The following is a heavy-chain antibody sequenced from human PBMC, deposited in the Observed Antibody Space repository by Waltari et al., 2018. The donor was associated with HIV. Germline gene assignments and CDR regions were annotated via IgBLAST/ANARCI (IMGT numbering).Heavy chain of an antibody. CDR3: ARRGDYVWGSYRYIHYGMDV. D-gene: IGHD3-16*02. Sequence: EVQLVQSGAEVKKPGESLTIPCKGSGYSFTRYWIGWVGPMPGKGLGWMGIIYPGDSDTRYSPSFQGQVTISADKSISTAYLQWSSLKASDTAMYYCARRGDYVWGSYRYIHYGMDVWGQGTTVTVSS. CDR1: GYSFTRYW. CDR2: IYPGDSDT. V-gene: IGHV5-51*01. J-gene: IGHJ6*02.